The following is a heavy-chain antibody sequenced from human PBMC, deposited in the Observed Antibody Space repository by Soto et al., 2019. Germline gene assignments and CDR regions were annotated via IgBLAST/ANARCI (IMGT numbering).Heavy chain of an antibody. J-gene: IGHJ3*02. D-gene: IGHD2-2*01. CDR1: GYTFTSYY. CDR3: ARYCSSTSCYYGAFDI. CDR2: MNPNSGNT. Sequence: ASVKVSCKASGYTFTSYYINWVRQATGQGLEWMGWMNPNSGNTGYAQKFQGRVTMTRNTSISTAYMELSSLRSEDTAVYYCARYCSSTSCYYGAFDIWGQGTMVTISS. V-gene: IGHV1-8*01.